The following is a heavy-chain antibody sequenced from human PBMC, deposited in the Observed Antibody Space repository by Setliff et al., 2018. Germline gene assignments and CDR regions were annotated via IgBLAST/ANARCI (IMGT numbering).Heavy chain of an antibody. J-gene: IGHJ5*02. CDR2: ISSSSSYI. CDR3: ARVGSKPQLGWFDP. CDR1: GFTFSSYG. V-gene: IGHV3-21*01. D-gene: IGHD1-26*01. Sequence: PGGSLRLSCAASGFTFSSYGMNWVRQAPGKGLEWVSSISSSSSYIYYADSVKGRFTISRDNARNTLYLQMNSLTAEDTAVYYCARVGSKPQLGWFDPWGQGTLVTVSS.